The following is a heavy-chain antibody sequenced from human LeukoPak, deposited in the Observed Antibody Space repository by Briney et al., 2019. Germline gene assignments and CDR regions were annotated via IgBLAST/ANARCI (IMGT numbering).Heavy chain of an antibody. J-gene: IGHJ2*01. CDR1: GSMFSTND. CDR3: AKAVGQWSFDL. Sequence: GGSLRLSCAASGSMFSTNDMSWVRQAPGKGLEWVSAISGSGDGTTYDDSVKGRFTISRDNSKNTLYLQMNSLRAEDTAVYYCAKAVGQWSFDLWGRGALVTVSS. CDR2: ISGSGDGT. V-gene: IGHV3-23*01.